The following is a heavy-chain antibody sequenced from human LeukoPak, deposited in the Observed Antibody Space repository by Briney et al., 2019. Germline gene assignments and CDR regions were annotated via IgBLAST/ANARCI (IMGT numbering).Heavy chain of an antibody. V-gene: IGHV4-59*08. CDR3: ARSFSSTWFYFDY. CDR2: IYYSGST. D-gene: IGHD6-13*01. J-gene: IGHJ4*02. CDR1: GGSISSYY. Sequence: SETLSLTCTVSGGSISSYYWSWIRQPPGKGLEWIGYIYYSGSTNYNPSLKSRVTISVDTSKNRFSLKLSSVTAADTAMYYCARSFSSTWFYFDYWGQGSLVTVSS.